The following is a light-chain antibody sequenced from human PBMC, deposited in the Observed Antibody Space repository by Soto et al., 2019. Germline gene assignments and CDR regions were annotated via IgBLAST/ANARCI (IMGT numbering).Light chain of an antibody. CDR1: ISDVGGYNF. CDR2: DVS. CDR3: SSFTGSNYV. V-gene: IGLV2-14*03. Sequence: QSVLTPPASLSRAPGQAITISRPGTISDVGGYNFVSWYQQYPGKAPKLMICDVSNRPSGVSNRFSGSKSGNTASLTISGLQAEDEADYYCSSFTGSNYVFGTGTRSPS. J-gene: IGLJ1*01.